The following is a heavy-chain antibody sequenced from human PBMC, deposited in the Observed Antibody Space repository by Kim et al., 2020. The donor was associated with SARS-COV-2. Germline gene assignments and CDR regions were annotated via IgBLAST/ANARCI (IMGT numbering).Heavy chain of an antibody. Sequence: SPKSRVTISVDTSKNQFSLQLSSVTAADTAVYYCVRSGSYYNFPLYYFDYWGQGTLVTFSS. J-gene: IGHJ4*02. V-gene: IGHV4-59*01. CDR3: VRSGSYYNFPLYYFDY. D-gene: IGHD3-10*01.